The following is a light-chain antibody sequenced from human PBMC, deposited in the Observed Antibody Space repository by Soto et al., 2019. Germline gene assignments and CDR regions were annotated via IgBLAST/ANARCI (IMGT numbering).Light chain of an antibody. J-gene: IGKJ2*01. CDR2: GAS. V-gene: IGKV3-20*01. Sequence: EIVLTQSPGILSLSPGERATLSCRASQRISNNYLAWYQQRPGQAPRLLIYGASRRATGIPDRFSGSGSGTDFTLTISRLEPEDFVVYFCQQYGTSPLYTFGQGTKLEIK. CDR3: QQYGTSPLYT. CDR1: QRISNNY.